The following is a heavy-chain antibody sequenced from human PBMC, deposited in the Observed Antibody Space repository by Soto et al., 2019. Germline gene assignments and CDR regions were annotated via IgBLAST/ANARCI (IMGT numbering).Heavy chain of an antibody. CDR2: INAGNGST. D-gene: IGHD5-18*01. CDR1: GYTFTTYV. CDR3: ARHGYNYGGGYFDY. V-gene: IGHV1-3*01. Sequence: GASVKVSCKASGYTFTTYVMHWVRQAPGQRLEWMGWINAGNGSTYYADSVKGRFTISRDNSKNTLYLQMNSLRAEDTAVHYCARHGYNYGGGYFDYWGQGTLVTVSS. J-gene: IGHJ4*02.